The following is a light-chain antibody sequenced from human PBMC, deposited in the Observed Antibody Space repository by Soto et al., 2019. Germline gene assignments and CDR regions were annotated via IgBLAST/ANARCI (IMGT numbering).Light chain of an antibody. CDR3: QQYSPPIT. J-gene: IGKJ5*01. CDR1: QSVTDRY. Sequence: VLTQSPGALSLSPGERAALSCRASQSVTDRYLAWYQQKPGQAPRLLIYGASKRATGIPDRFSGSGSGTDFTLTISRLEPEDFAVYYCQQYSPPITFGQGTRLEIK. CDR2: GAS. V-gene: IGKV3-20*01.